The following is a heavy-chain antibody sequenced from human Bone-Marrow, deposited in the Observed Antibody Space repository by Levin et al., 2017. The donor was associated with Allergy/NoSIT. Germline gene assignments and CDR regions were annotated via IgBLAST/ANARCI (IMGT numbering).Heavy chain of an antibody. J-gene: IGHJ3*02. CDR2: IYYSGNT. Sequence: TSETLSLTCTVSGGSISSSSSYWGWIRQPPGKGLEWIASIYYSGNTYYNPSLKSRVTISGDTSKNQFSLKLTSVTAADTAVYYCARHGYSSAWYPGSGAFDSWGQGTMVTVSS. D-gene: IGHD6-19*01. CDR3: ARHGYSSAWYPGSGAFDS. CDR1: GGSISSSSSY. V-gene: IGHV4-39*01.